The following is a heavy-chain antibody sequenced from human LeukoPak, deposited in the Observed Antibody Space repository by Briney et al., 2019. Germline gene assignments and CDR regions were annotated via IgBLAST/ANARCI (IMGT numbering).Heavy chain of an antibody. CDR2: ISSSGSTI. CDR1: GFTFSDYY. D-gene: IGHD6-13*01. J-gene: IGHJ6*03. Sequence: GGSLRLSCAASGFTFSDYYMSWIRQAPGKGLEWVSYISSSGSTIYYADSVKGRFTISRDNAKNSLYLQMNSLRAEDTAVYYCARSSSSWDYYYYYYMDVWGKGTTVTISS. V-gene: IGHV3-11*04. CDR3: ARSSSSWDYYYYYYMDV.